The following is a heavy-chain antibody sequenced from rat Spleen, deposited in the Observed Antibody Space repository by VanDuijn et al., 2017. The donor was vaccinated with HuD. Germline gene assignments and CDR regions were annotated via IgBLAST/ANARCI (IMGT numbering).Heavy chain of an antibody. V-gene: IGHV3-3*01. Sequence: EVQLQESGPGLVKPSQSLSLTCSVTGYSITSGYGWNWIRKFPGNKLEWMGYINNAGSTNYNPSLKSRISITRDTSKNQFFLQLDSVTTEDTATYYCARSPAVFFDYWGQGVMVTVSS. CDR3: ARSPAVFFDY. D-gene: IGHD3-8*01. CDR2: INNAGST. CDR1: GYSITSGYG. J-gene: IGHJ2*01.